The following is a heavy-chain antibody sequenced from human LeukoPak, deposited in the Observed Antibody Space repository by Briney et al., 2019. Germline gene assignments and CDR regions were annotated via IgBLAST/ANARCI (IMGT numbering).Heavy chain of an antibody. D-gene: IGHD2/OR15-2a*01. CDR3: AREGRRNSYWYFDL. Sequence: SETLSLTCTVSGGSISSYYWSWIRQPPGKGLEWIGYIYYSGSTNYNPSLKSRVTISVDTSKNQFSLKLSSVTAADTAVYYCAREGRRNSYWYFDLWGRGTLVTVSS. CDR2: IYYSGST. J-gene: IGHJ2*01. V-gene: IGHV4-59*01. CDR1: GGSISSYY.